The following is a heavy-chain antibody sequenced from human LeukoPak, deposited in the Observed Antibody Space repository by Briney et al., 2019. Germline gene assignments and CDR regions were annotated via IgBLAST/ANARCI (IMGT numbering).Heavy chain of an antibody. Sequence: SVKVSCKASGGTFSSYAISWVRQAPGQGLEWMGGIIPIFGTANNAQKFQGRVTITTDESTSTAYMELSSLRSEDTAVYYCAFRGGATSGTFDPWGQGTLVSVSS. CDR2: IIPIFGTA. CDR1: GGTFSSYA. J-gene: IGHJ5*02. CDR3: AFRGGATSGTFDP. D-gene: IGHD1-26*01. V-gene: IGHV1-69*05.